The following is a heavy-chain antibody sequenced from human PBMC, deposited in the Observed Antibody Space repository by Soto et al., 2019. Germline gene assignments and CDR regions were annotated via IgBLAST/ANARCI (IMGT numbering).Heavy chain of an antibody. CDR3: ARGASSSYPHDGCAI. Sequence: QVQLVESGGGVVQPGRSLRLSCAASGLTFTNHAMHWVRQAPGRGLEWVAVISYDGSSEYYADSVKGRVTFSRDNSKNTLFLQMNSLRPDDTAVYYCARGASSSYPHDGCAIWGQGTMVIVSS. V-gene: IGHV3-30-3*01. D-gene: IGHD6-6*01. J-gene: IGHJ3*02. CDR2: ISYDGSSE. CDR1: GLTFTNHA.